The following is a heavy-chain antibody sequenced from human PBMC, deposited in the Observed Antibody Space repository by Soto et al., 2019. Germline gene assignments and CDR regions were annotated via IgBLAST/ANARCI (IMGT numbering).Heavy chain of an antibody. D-gene: IGHD3-10*01. V-gene: IGHV6-1*01. CDR3: TGITWFRGMDV. J-gene: IGHJ6*02. CDR1: VDSVASNSAG. CDR2: TYYKSKWNN. Sequence: AQTLSLTCVISVDSVASNSAGWNWIRQSPSRGLEWLGRTYYKSKWNNDYALSVKSRITINPDTSKNQFSLHLYSVTPEDTAVYYCTGITWFRGMDVWGQGTPVTVS.